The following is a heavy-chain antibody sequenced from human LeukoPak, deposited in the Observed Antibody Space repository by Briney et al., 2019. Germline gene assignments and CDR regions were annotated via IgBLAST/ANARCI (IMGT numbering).Heavy chain of an antibody. D-gene: IGHD4-17*01. CDR2: VSGGGEET. Sequence: GGSLRLSCVASGFTFTRYGMSWVRQAPGKGLEWVSGVSGGGEETYYADSVKGRFTISRDNSKNTLYLQMSSLRADDTALYYCAKKDSGDRGTGIFNYWGQGILVTVSS. J-gene: IGHJ4*02. CDR3: AKKDSGDRGTGIFNY. V-gene: IGHV3-23*01. CDR1: GFTFTRYG.